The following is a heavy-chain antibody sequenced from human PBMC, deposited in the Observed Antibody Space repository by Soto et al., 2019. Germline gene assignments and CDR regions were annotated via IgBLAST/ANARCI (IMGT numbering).Heavy chain of an antibody. Sequence: GGSLRLSCAASGFTFSSYGMHWVRQAPGKGLEWVAVISYDGSNKYYADSVKGRFTISRDNSKNTLYLQMNSLRAEDTAVYYCAKDGGHCTNGVCYTQNPYYYYGMDVWGQGTTVTVSS. CDR3: AKDGGHCTNGVCYTQNPYYYYGMDV. V-gene: IGHV3-30*18. CDR2: ISYDGSNK. CDR1: GFTFSSYG. J-gene: IGHJ6*02. D-gene: IGHD2-8*01.